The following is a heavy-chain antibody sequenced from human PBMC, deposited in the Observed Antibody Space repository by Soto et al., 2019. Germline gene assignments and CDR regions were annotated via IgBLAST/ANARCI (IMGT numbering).Heavy chain of an antibody. Sequence: QVQLVQSGAEVKKPGASVKVSCKASGYTFTGYYMHWVRQAPGQGLEWMGWINPNSGGTNYAQKFQGWVTMTRDTSVSTAYMELSRLRSDDTAVYYCARESRSNYDYIWGSYRVFDYWGQGTLVTVSS. V-gene: IGHV1-2*04. CDR2: INPNSGGT. D-gene: IGHD3-16*02. CDR1: GYTFTGYY. J-gene: IGHJ4*02. CDR3: ARESRSNYDYIWGSYRVFDY.